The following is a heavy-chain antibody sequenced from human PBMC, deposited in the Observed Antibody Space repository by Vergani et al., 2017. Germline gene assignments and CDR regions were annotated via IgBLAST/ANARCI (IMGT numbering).Heavy chain of an antibody. Sequence: EVRLVDSGGGLVQPGGSLRLSCTVSGFTFTSYGISWVRQAPGKGLEWVSGISASGGSTYYTDSVKGRLIISRDISKNTHDLQMSSLRADDTAVYYCAEDRPRDWETPLFLFDYWGQGTLVAVSS. CDR1: GFTFTSYG. J-gene: IGHJ4*02. V-gene: IGHV3-23*04. CDR2: ISASGGST. CDR3: AEDRPRDWETPLFLFDY. D-gene: IGHD1-26*01.